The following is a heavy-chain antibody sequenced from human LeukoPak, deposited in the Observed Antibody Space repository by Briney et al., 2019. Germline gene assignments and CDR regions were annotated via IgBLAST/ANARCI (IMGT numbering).Heavy chain of an antibody. CDR3: ARVDYDFWSGSYDAFDI. D-gene: IGHD3-3*01. Sequence: SETLSLTCTVSGGSISSYYWSWIRQPPGKGLEWIGYIYYSGSTNYNPSLKGRVTISVDTSKNQFSLKLSSVTAADTAVYYCARVDYDFWSGSYDAFDIWGQGTMVTVSS. J-gene: IGHJ3*02. V-gene: IGHV4-59*01. CDR1: GGSISSYY. CDR2: IYYSGST.